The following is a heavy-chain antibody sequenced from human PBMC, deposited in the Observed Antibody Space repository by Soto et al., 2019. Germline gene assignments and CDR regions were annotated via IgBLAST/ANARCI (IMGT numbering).Heavy chain of an antibody. V-gene: IGHV3-23*01. Sequence: EVVLLESGGGLEQPGGSLRLSCAASGFIFENFGMSWVRQAPGKGLEWISSISGRGFKKYYADSVKGRFTISRDNSKSTGYLELNNLSAEDTAVYHGATNQGVELVPLATVDWFDPWGQGSVVTVSS. CDR1: GFIFENFG. D-gene: IGHD2-15*01. CDR3: ATNQGVELVPLATVDWFDP. CDR2: ISGRGFKK. J-gene: IGHJ5*02.